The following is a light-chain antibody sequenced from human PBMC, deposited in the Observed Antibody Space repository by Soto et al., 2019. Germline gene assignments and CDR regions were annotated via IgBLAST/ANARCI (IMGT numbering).Light chain of an antibody. J-gene: IGKJ2*01. CDR2: VAS. V-gene: IGKV1-39*01. CDR3: QQSYSSPYT. Sequence: DIQMTQSPASLSASVRDRVTISCRASKNIDKFLNWYQQKPGKAPNLLINVASSLQSGVPSRFSGSGSGTHFTLTISNLQPEDFATYYCQQSYSSPYTFGQGTKLEI. CDR1: KNIDKF.